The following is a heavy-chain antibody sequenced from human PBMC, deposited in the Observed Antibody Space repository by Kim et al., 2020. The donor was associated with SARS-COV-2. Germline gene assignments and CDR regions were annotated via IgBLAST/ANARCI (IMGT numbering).Heavy chain of an antibody. CDR1: GYTFTSYG. Sequence: ASVKVSCKASGYTFTSYGISWVRQAPGQWLEWMGWISAYNGNTNYAQKLQGRVTMTTDTSTSTAYMELRSLRSDDTAVYYCASPQNHGSYGMDVWGQGTTVTVSS. CDR3: ASPQNHGSYGMDV. D-gene: IGHD6-25*01. CDR2: ISAYNGNT. V-gene: IGHV1-18*01. J-gene: IGHJ6*02.